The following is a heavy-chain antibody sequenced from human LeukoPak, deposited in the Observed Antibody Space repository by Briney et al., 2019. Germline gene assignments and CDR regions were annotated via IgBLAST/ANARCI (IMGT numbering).Heavy chain of an antibody. Sequence: ASVKVSCKASGYTFTSYYMHWVRQAPGQGLKWMGIINPSGGSTSYAQKFQGRVTMTRDTSTSTVYMELSSLRSEDTAVYYCARESYDILTGYWGFDYWGQGTLVTVSS. CDR1: GYTFTSYY. J-gene: IGHJ4*02. V-gene: IGHV1-46*01. D-gene: IGHD3-9*01. CDR3: ARESYDILTGYWGFDY. CDR2: INPSGGST.